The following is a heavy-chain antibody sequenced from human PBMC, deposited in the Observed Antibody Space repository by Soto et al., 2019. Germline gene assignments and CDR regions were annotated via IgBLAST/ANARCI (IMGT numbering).Heavy chain of an antibody. CDR1: GYTFTGYY. V-gene: IGHV1-2*02. CDR3: ARLTVPLDIVVLPAASYDY. Sequence: VQLVQSGAEVKKPGASVKVSCKASGYTFTGYYIHWVRQAPGQGLEWMGWINPNSGGTNYAQKFQGRVTMTRDTSISTAYMELSRLGSDDTAVYYCARLTVPLDIVVLPAASYDYWGQGTLVTVSS. J-gene: IGHJ4*02. D-gene: IGHD2-2*01. CDR2: INPNSGGT.